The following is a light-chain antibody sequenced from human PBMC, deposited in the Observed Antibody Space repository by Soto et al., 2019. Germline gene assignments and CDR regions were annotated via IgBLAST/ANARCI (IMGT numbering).Light chain of an antibody. CDR2: DAS. J-gene: IGKJ1*01. Sequence: DIQMTQSPSSLSASVGDRVTITCQASQDISNYLNWYQQKPGKAPKLLIYDASNLETGVPSRFSGSGSWTDFTFTIISLQPEDMTTYYCQQYDNLPLTFGQGTKVEIK. CDR1: QDISNY. CDR3: QQYDNLPLT. V-gene: IGKV1-33*01.